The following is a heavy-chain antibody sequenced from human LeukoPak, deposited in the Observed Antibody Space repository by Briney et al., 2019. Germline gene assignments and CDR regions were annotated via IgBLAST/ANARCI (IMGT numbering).Heavy chain of an antibody. D-gene: IGHD3-3*01. J-gene: IGHJ6*02. V-gene: IGHV3-74*01. Sequence: GGSLRLSCAASGFTFSSYWMHWVRQAPGKGLVWVSRINSDGSSTSYADSVKGRFTISRDNAKNTLYLQMNSLRAVDTAVYYCARYYDFWSGPHYYYYYGMDVWGQGTTVTVSS. CDR2: INSDGSST. CDR1: GFTFSSYW. CDR3: ARYYDFWSGPHYYYYYGMDV.